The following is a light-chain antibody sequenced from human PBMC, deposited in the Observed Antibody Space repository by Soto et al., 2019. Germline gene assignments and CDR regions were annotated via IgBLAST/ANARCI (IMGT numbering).Light chain of an antibody. V-gene: IGKV3-20*01. Sequence: EIMLTQSPGTLSLSPGERATLSCRASQSVSSSYLAWYQQKPGQAPRLLIYGASSRATGIPDRFSGSGSGTDFTLTISRLEPKDFAVYYCQQYGSSPETFGQGTKVEIK. J-gene: IGKJ1*01. CDR3: QQYGSSPET. CDR2: GAS. CDR1: QSVSSSY.